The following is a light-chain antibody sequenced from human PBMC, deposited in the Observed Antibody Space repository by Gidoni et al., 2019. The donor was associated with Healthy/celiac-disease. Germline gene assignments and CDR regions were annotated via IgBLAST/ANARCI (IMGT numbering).Light chain of an antibody. V-gene: IGLV3-19*01. CDR3: NSRDSSGNHYV. Sequence: LTSYYASWYQQKPGQAPVLVIYGKNNRPSGIPDRFSGSSSGNTASLTITGAQAEDEADYYCNSRDSSGNHYVFGTGTKVTVL. J-gene: IGLJ1*01. CDR2: GKN. CDR1: LTSYY.